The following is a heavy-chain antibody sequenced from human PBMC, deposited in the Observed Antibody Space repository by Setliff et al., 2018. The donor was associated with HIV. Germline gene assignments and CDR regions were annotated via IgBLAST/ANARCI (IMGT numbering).Heavy chain of an antibody. CDR2: VYHTGST. Sequence: PSETLSLTCTVSGGSISSYYWSWIRQPPGKGLEWIGSVYHTGSTYYNPSLKSRLTISVDTSKNQLSLKLSSVTAADTAVYYCARFHQRGYSYGYTDYWGQGTLVTVSS. V-gene: IGHV4-59*05. J-gene: IGHJ4*02. CDR3: ARFHQRGYSYGYTDY. D-gene: IGHD5-18*01. CDR1: GGSISSYY.